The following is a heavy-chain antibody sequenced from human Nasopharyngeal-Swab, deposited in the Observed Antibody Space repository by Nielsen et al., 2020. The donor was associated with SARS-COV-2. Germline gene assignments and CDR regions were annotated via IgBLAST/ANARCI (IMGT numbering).Heavy chain of an antibody. J-gene: IGHJ4*02. V-gene: IGHV3-23*01. D-gene: IGHD1-1*01. Sequence: GGSLRLSCAASGFTFRSYAISSVRQAPGDGLEWISAISGSADSTDYAVSVKGRFTISRDNSKNTVYLQMNRLRAEDTAIYYCASGLQLWPYWGQGTLVTVSS. CDR3: ASGLQLWPY. CDR2: ISGSADST. CDR1: GFTFRSYA.